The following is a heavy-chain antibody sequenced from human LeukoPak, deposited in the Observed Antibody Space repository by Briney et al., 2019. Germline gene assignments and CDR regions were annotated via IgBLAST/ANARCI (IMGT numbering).Heavy chain of an antibody. J-gene: IGHJ4*02. D-gene: IGHD3-22*01. Sequence: ASVKVSCKASGYTLHWVRQAPGQGLEWMGIINPSGGSTRYAQKFQGRVTMTRDTSTSTAYMELRSLRSDDTAVYYCARKNYYDSSGYNDYWGQGTLVTVSS. CDR2: INPSGGST. CDR3: ARKNYYDSSGYNDY. CDR1: GYTL. V-gene: IGHV1-46*01.